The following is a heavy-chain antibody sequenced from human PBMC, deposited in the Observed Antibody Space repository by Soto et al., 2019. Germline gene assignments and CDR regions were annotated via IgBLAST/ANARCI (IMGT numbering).Heavy chain of an antibody. D-gene: IGHD4-17*01. J-gene: IGHJ2*01. V-gene: IGHV3-23*01. CDR3: ARSNYADYPDWYFDL. CDR2: ISGSGGTT. CDR1: GFTFSTYS. Sequence: EVQLLESGGGLVQPGDSLRVSCAASGFTFSTYSMNWVRQPPGKGLEWVSFISGSGGTTYYADSVKGRFTVSRDNSRNTLSLQMNILRAEDTALYYCARSNYADYPDWYFDLWGRGTLVTVSS.